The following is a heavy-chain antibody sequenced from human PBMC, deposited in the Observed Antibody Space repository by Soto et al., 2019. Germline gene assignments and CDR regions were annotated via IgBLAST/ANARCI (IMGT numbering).Heavy chain of an antibody. CDR3: ARAEGIGIVVLPAAPPDN. D-gene: IGHD2-2*01. V-gene: IGHV3-30-3*01. J-gene: IGHJ4*02. Sequence: QVQLVESGGGVVQPGRSLRLSCAASGFTFSNYAMHWARQAPGEGLEWVAVIEYDSSNKYYADSVKGRFTIARDNSKNTLYMQMNGLRPEDTAVYYCARAEGIGIVVLPAAPPDNWGQGTLVTVSS. CDR2: IEYDSSNK. CDR1: GFTFSNYA.